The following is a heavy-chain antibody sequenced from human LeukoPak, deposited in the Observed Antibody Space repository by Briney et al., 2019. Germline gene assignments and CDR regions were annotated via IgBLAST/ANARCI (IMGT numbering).Heavy chain of an antibody. D-gene: IGHD4-17*01. V-gene: IGHV4-34*01. CDR1: GGSFSGYY. CDR3: ARGPPTVTSSPYYFDY. J-gene: IGHJ4*02. CDR2: INHSGST. Sequence: SETLSLTCAVYGGSFSGYYWSWIRQPPGKGLEWIGEINHSGSTNYNPSLKSRVTISVDTSKNQFSLKLSSVTAADTAVYYCARGPPTVTSSPYYFDYWGLGTLVTVSS.